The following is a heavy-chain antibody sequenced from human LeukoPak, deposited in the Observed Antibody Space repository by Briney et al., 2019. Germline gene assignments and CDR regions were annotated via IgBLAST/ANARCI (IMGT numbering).Heavy chain of an antibody. CDR3: ARGVTIFGVVRNAFDI. D-gene: IGHD3-3*01. J-gene: IGHJ3*02. CDR2: ISSSGSTI. Sequence: KSGGSLRLSCAASGFTFSDYYMSWIRQAPGKGLEWVSYISSSGSTIYYADSVKGRFTISRDNAKNSLYLQMNSLRAEDTAVYYCARGVTIFGVVRNAFDIWGQGTLVTVSS. CDR1: GFTFSDYY. V-gene: IGHV3-11*01.